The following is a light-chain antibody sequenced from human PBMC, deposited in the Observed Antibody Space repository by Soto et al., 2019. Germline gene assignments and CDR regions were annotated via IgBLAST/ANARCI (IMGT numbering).Light chain of an antibody. CDR2: DVN. Sequence: QSALTQPRSVSGSPGQSVTISCTGTSSDVGDYNYVSWYQQHPGKAPKFMIYDVNKRPSGVPDRFSGSKSGSTASLTISGLQAEDEADYYCCSYAGSYTLWVFGGGTKLTVL. CDR3: CSYAGSYTLWV. J-gene: IGLJ3*02. V-gene: IGLV2-11*01. CDR1: SSDVGDYNY.